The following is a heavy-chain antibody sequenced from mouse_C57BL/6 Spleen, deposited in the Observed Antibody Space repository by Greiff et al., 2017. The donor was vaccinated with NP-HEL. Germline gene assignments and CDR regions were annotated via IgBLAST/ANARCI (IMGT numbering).Heavy chain of an antibody. D-gene: IGHD4-1*01. CDR3: ARGGNWVFDY. CDR1: GFTFSDYY. V-gene: IGHV5-16*01. Sequence: EVKVVESEGGLVQPGSSMKLSCTASGFTFSDYYMAWVRQVPEKGLEWVANINYDGSSTYYLDSLKSRFIISRDNAKNILYLQMSSLKSEDTATYYCARGGNWVFDYWGQGTTLTVSS. CDR2: INYDGSST. J-gene: IGHJ2*01.